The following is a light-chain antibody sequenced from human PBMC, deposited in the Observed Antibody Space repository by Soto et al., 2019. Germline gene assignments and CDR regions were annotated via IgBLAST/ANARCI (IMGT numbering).Light chain of an antibody. V-gene: IGKV1-12*01. CDR1: QGVGGW. CDR3: QQTHSLPRS. Sequence: IQMTQSPSSVSASVGDRVTMTCRASQGVGGWLAWYQQKPGKVPKLLIYATPSLHSGVPSRFSGSGSGTDFTLSISSLQPEDFATYYCQQTHSLPRSFGPGTKVDIK. CDR2: ATP. J-gene: IGKJ3*01.